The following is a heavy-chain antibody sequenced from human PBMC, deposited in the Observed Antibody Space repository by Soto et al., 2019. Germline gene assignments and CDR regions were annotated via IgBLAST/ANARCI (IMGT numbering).Heavy chain of an antibody. Sequence: EAQLLESGGGLVQPGGSLRLSCAASGFAFSNFAMSWVRQAPGKGLERVSAIGSGSRGTHYAESVEDRFTISRDDSKNTLYLQLNSLTAADTAVYYCAAPRAAVPHTRYFDPWGQGTPVTVSP. CDR1: GFAFSNFA. D-gene: IGHD6-13*01. CDR3: AAPRAAVPHTRYFDP. CDR2: IGSGSRGT. V-gene: IGHV3-23*01. J-gene: IGHJ5*02.